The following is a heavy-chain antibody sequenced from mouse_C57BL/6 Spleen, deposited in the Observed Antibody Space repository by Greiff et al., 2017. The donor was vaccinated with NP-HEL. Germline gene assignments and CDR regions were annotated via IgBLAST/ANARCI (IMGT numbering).Heavy chain of an antibody. Sequence: EVKLMESGGGLVQPKGSLKLSCAASGFTFNTYAMHWVRQAPGKGLEWVARLRSKSSNYATYYADSVKDRFTISRDDSQSMLYLQMNNLKTEDIAMYYCVRGTYYDYDGFDYWGQGTTLTVSS. CDR1: GFTFNTYA. CDR2: LRSKSSNYAT. V-gene: IGHV10-3*01. D-gene: IGHD2-4*01. J-gene: IGHJ2*01. CDR3: VRGTYYDYDGFDY.